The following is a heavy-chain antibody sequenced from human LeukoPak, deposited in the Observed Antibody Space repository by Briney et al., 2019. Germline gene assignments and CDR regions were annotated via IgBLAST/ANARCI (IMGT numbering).Heavy chain of an antibody. V-gene: IGHV1-46*01. J-gene: IGHJ4*02. Sequence: ASVKISCKASGCTFTSYFMHWVRQAPGQGLEWMGIINPSGGSTSSPERFQGRVTMTRDMSTSTAYMELTSLRSDDTAVYYCARAALRVRRGNYQDTSGYYYFDYWGQGTLVTVSS. CDR1: GCTFTSYF. D-gene: IGHD3-22*01. CDR3: ARAALRVRRGNYQDTSGYYYFDY. CDR2: INPSGGST.